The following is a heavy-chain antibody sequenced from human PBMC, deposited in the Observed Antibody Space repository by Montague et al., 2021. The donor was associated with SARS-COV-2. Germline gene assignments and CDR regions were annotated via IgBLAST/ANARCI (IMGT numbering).Heavy chain of an antibody. CDR2: TI. CDR3: YSGYDFGY. D-gene: IGHD5-12*01. Sequence: SLRLSCAASGFTFNSYSMNWVRQAPGKGLEWVSPTIYYADSVKGRFTISRDNAKNSLYLQMNSLRAEDTAVYYCYSGYDFGYWGQGTLVTVSS. J-gene: IGHJ4*02. V-gene: IGHV3-21*01. CDR1: GFTFNSYS.